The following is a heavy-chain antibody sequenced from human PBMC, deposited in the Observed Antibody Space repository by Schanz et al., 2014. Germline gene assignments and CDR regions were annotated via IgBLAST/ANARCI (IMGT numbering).Heavy chain of an antibody. CDR1: GFTFSSNH. Sequence: EVQLVESGGGLVQPGGSLRLSCEASGFTFSSNHMSWVRQAPGKGLEWVSGISGSGGSTYYADSVKGRFTISRDNSKNTLYLQMNTLRAEDTAVYYCARDRGYCSGGSCLTFDYWGQGTLVTVSS. D-gene: IGHD2-15*01. CDR3: ARDRGYCSGGSCLTFDY. CDR2: ISGSGGST. J-gene: IGHJ4*02. V-gene: IGHV3-23*04.